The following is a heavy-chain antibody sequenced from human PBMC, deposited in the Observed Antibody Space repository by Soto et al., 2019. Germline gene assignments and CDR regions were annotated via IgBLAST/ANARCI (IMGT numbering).Heavy chain of an antibody. CDR3: ARGPYSLAAAGTNWFDP. D-gene: IGHD6-13*01. Sequence: GGSLRLSCAASGFTFSNYAMSWVRQAPGKGLERVSAITGSVGDTYHADSVKGRFTISVDTSKNQFSLKLSSVTAADTAVYYCARGPYSLAAAGTNWFDPWGQGTLVTVSS. CDR2: ITGSVGDT. CDR1: GFTFSNYA. V-gene: IGHV3-23*01. J-gene: IGHJ5*02.